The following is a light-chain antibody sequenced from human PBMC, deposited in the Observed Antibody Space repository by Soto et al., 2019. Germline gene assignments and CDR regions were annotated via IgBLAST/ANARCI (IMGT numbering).Light chain of an antibody. V-gene: IGLV1-40*01. Sequence: QSVLTQPPSLSGAQGQNIIISCTGGGSNIGEGFDVHWYQQLPGTAPKLLIYGNTNRPSGVPDRFSGSKSGTSASLVITGLQAEDEADYYLQSYDSGLSGPVVFGGGTKLTVL. CDR3: QSYDSGLSGPVV. J-gene: IGLJ2*01. CDR2: GNT. CDR1: GSNIGEGFD.